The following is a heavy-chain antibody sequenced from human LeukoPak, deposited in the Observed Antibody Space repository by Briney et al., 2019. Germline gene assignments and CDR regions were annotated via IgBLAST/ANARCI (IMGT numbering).Heavy chain of an antibody. CDR1: GGSISSSSYY. J-gene: IGHJ6*02. CDR3: ARDNTPDPYYYYGMDV. CDR2: IYYSGST. D-gene: IGHD1-14*01. Sequence: SETLSLTCTVSGGSISSSSYYWGWIRQPPGKGLEWIGSIYYSGSTYYNLSLKSRVTISVDTSKSQFSLKLSSVTAADTAVYYCARDNTPDPYYYYGMDVWGQGTTVTVSS. V-gene: IGHV4-39*01.